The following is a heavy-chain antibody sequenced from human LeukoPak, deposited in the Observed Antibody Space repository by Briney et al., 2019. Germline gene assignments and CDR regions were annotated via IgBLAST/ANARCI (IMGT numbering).Heavy chain of an antibody. Sequence: GGSLRLSCAASGFTFSSYAMSWVRQAPGKGLEWVSAISGSGGSTFYADSVKGRFTISRDNSKNTLYLQMNSLRAENTAVYYCAKRASGSGTSLYYFDYWGQGTLVTVSS. CDR2: ISGSGGST. CDR1: GFTFSSYA. CDR3: AKRASGSGTSLYYFDY. V-gene: IGHV3-23*01. D-gene: IGHD3-10*01. J-gene: IGHJ4*02.